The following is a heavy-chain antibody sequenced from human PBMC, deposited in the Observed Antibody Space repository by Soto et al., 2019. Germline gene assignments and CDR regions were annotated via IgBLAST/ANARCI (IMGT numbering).Heavy chain of an antibody. CDR3: ARELIAAAPNWGYYYYGMDV. D-gene: IGHD6-13*01. CDR2: ISYDGSNK. J-gene: IGHJ6*02. Sequence: GGSLRLSCAASGFTFSSYAMHWVRQAPGKGLEWVAVISYDGSNKYYADSVKGRFTISRDNSKNTLYPQMNSLRAEDTAVYYCARELIAAAPNWGYYYYGMDVWGQGTTVTVSS. CDR1: GFTFSSYA. V-gene: IGHV3-30-3*01.